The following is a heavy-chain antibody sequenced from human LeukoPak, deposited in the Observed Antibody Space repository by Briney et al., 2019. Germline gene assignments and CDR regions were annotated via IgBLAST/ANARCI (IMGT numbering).Heavy chain of an antibody. J-gene: IGHJ4*02. Sequence: GGSLRLSCAASGFTFRTYWMRWVRRAPGKGLVWISRIDPDERGIFYADSVKGRFTISRDNAKDTVYLQMNSVRADDTAVYYCTRGSSGWEGIDNWGQGILVTVSS. CDR3: TRGSSGWEGIDN. V-gene: IGHV3-74*01. D-gene: IGHD6-19*01. CDR1: GFTFRTYW. CDR2: IDPDERGI.